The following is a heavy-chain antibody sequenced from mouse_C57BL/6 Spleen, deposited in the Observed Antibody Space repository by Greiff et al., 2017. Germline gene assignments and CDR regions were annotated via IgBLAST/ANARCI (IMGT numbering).Heavy chain of an antibody. CDR1: GFTFSSYT. CDR3: DRHRASDYDYPWFAY. V-gene: IGHV5-9*01. CDR2: ISGGGGNT. D-gene: IGHD2-4*01. Sequence: EVKLVESGGGLVKPGGSLKLSCAASGFTFSSYTMSWVRQTPEKRLEWVATISGGGGNTYYPDSVKGRFTISRDNAKNTLSLQMSSLRSEDTALYYCDRHRASDYDYPWFAYWGQGTLVTVSA. J-gene: IGHJ3*01.